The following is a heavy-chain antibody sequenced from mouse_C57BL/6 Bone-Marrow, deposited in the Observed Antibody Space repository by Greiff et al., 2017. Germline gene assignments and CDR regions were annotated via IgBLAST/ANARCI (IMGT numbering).Heavy chain of an antibody. Sequence: EVKLMESGGGLVQPKGSLKLSCAASGFSFNTYAMNWVRQAPGKGLEWVARIRSKSNNYATYYADSVKDRFTISRDDSESMLYLQMNNLKTEDTAMYYCVSSFYDFWYFDVWGTGTTVTVSS. CDR1: GFSFNTYA. CDR2: IRSKSNNYAT. J-gene: IGHJ1*03. V-gene: IGHV10-1*01. CDR3: VSSFYDFWYFDV. D-gene: IGHD2-4*01.